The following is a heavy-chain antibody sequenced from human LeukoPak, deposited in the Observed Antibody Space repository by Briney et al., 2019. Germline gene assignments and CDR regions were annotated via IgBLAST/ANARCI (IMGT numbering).Heavy chain of an antibody. Sequence: GESLKISCEAPGYSFTNHWIGWVRQIPGKGLEWMGTTYPGDSDTRYSPSFQGHVTISADKSISTAYLQWSSLKASDTATYYCARLGIGDLLGFRKNWFDPWGQGTLVTVSS. CDR1: GYSFTNHW. CDR3: ARLGIGDLLGFRKNWFDP. CDR2: TYPGDSDT. J-gene: IGHJ5*02. V-gene: IGHV5-51*01. D-gene: IGHD3-10*01.